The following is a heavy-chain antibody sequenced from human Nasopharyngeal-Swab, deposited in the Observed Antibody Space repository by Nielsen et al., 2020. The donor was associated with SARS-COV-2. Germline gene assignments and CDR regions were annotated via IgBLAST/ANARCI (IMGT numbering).Heavy chain of an antibody. CDR3: ARGFGQWGFDY. D-gene: IGHD3-10*01. CDR1: GFTFSSYD. Sequence: GGPLRLSCAASGFTFSSYDMHWVRQATGKGLEWVSAIATAGDTYYPGSVKGRFTISRENAKNSLYLQMNSLRAGDTAVYYCARGFGQWGFDYWGQGTLVTVPS. CDR2: IATAGDT. J-gene: IGHJ4*02. V-gene: IGHV3-13*01.